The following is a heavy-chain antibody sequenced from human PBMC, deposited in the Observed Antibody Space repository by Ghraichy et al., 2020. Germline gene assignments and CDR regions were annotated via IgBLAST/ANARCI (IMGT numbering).Heavy chain of an antibody. CDR3: ARDRDSSGWYSYYYGMYV. Sequence: SQTLSLTCAISGDSVSSNSAAWNWIRQSPSRGLEWLGRTYYRSKWYNDYAVSVKSRITINPDTSKNQFSLQLNSVTPEDTAVYYCARDRDSSGWYSYYYGMYVWGQGATVTVSS. CDR2: TYYRSKWYN. CDR1: GDSVSSNSAA. J-gene: IGHJ6*02. V-gene: IGHV6-1*01. D-gene: IGHD6-19*01.